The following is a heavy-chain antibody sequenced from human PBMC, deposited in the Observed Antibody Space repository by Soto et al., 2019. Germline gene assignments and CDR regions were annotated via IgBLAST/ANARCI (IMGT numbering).Heavy chain of an antibody. V-gene: IGHV1-69*01. Sequence: QEQLVQSGAEVKKSGSSVKVSCKDTGGLFSSYAVSWVRQAPGQGLEWMGGIIPVFDTVYYAQKFQGRITRCAEECTRRTYSNLSNLRSKKTDMYYCARGGSVYLWFNEFWGQGTLVTVSS. J-gene: IGHJ4*02. D-gene: IGHD2-8*01. CDR3: ARGGSVYLWFNEF. CDR2: IIPVFDTV. CDR1: GGLFSSYA.